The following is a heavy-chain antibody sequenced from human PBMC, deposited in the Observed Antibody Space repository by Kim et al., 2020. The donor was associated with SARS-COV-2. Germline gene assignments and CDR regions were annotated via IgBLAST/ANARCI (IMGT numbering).Heavy chain of an antibody. Sequence: PSLKSRVTISGDTTKNPFSLKLGSVTAADTAVYYCARARITMIVVVKYFDYWGQGTLVTVSS. J-gene: IGHJ4*02. D-gene: IGHD3-22*01. V-gene: IGHV4-31*02. CDR3: ARARITMIVVVKYFDY.